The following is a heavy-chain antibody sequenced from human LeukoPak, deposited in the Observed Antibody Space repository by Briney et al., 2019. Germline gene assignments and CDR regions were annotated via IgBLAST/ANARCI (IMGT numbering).Heavy chain of an antibody. D-gene: IGHD6-6*01. CDR3: AKVPSSSGSSSPFDY. V-gene: IGHV3-23*01. Sequence: QTGGSLRLSCAASGFTFRSYAMSWVRQAPGKGLEWVSGISGSGGTTYYGDSVKGRFTFSRDNSKNTLYLQMNSLRAEDTAVYYCAKVPSSSGSSSPFDYWGQGTLVTVSS. CDR2: ISGSGGTT. J-gene: IGHJ4*02. CDR1: GFTFRSYA.